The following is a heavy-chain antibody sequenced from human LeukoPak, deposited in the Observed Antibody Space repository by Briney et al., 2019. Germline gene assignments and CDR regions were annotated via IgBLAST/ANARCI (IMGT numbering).Heavy chain of an antibody. Sequence: SETLSLTCTVSGGSITGYYWSWIRQPPGEGLEWIGYIYHTGGTNYNPSLKSRVTISVDTSKNQFSLNLSAVTAADTAVYYCARVGDWNDLVYWGQGALVTVSS. CDR2: IYHTGGT. CDR3: ARVGDWNDLVY. V-gene: IGHV4-59*01. J-gene: IGHJ4*02. CDR1: GGSITGYY. D-gene: IGHD1-1*01.